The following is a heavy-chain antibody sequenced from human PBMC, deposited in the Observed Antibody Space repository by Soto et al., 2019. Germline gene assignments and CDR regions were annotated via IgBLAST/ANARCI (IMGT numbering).Heavy chain of an antibody. Sequence: SETLSLTCSVSGDSIQNYYWNWIRQPPGKGLEWIGYIYHNENTEYNPSLKSRVTLSVDSSKNQLSLKLTSVTAADTAVYYCARHLLPHGDGYEVGYGGQGTLVTVSS. CDR2: IYHNENT. J-gene: IGHJ4*02. V-gene: IGHV4-59*08. D-gene: IGHD3-16*01. CDR3: ARHLLPHGDGYEVGY. CDR1: GDSIQNYY.